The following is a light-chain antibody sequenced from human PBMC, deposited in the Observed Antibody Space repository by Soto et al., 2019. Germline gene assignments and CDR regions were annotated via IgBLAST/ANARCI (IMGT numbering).Light chain of an antibody. V-gene: IGKV3-20*01. J-gene: IGKJ5*01. CDR3: QQHGISHIT. CDR2: DAS. CDR1: QNINNNY. Sequence: VLTQSPGTLSLSPGGRATLSCRASQNINNNYLAWYQYKPGQAPRLLIYDASLRATGVPDRFSGSGSGTDFTLTITRLEPDDSAVYYCQQHGISHITFGQGTRLEI.